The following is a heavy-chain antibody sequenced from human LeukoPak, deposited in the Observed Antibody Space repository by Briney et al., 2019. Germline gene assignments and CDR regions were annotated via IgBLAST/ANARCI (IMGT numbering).Heavy chain of an antibody. CDR3: AKVDAWGRYQR. J-gene: IGHJ4*02. CDR2: ISPSGDIT. Sequence: GGSLGLSCAASGFTFSSHGINWVRQAPGKGLGWVSAISPSGDITYYTDFVQGRFTISRDNSKNMMYVEMNSLRAEDTAVYYCAKVDAWGRYQRWGEGTLVAVCS. CDR1: GFTFSSHG. V-gene: IGHV3-23*01. D-gene: IGHD3-16*01.